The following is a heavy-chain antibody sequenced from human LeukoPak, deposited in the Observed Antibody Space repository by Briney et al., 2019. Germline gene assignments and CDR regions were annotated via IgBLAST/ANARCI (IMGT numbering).Heavy chain of an antibody. D-gene: IGHD3-22*01. Sequence: GGSLRLSCAASGFTFSSYAMSWVRQARGKGLEWVSAMSGSGGSTYYADSVKGRFTISRDNSKNTLYLQMNSLRAEDTAVYYCAKASTYYYDSSGYGDYWGQGTLVTVSS. CDR1: GFTFSSYA. CDR3: AKASTYYYDSSGYGDY. J-gene: IGHJ4*02. CDR2: MSGSGGST. V-gene: IGHV3-23*01.